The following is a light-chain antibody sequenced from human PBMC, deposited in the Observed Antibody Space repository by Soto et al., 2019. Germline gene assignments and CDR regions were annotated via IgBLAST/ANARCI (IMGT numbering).Light chain of an antibody. Sequence: DSQMTQSPSSLSASVGDRVTITCQASRDISKYLNWYQQKPGKAPKLLIFDASNLETGVPSRFSGSASGTHFTFTISSLQPEDTATYYCQQYDNVPLTFGGGAKVDI. CDR2: DAS. CDR3: QQYDNVPLT. CDR1: RDISKY. V-gene: IGKV1-33*01. J-gene: IGKJ4*01.